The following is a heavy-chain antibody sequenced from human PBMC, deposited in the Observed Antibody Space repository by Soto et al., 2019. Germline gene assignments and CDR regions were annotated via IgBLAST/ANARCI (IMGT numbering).Heavy chain of an antibody. J-gene: IGHJ5*02. CDR2: IHYSGST. CDR3: ARAGWAGSGHDWFDP. CDR1: GGSVSSGGYY. Sequence: KASETLSLTCNVSGGSVSSGGYYWSWIRQHPGKGLEWIGYIHYSGSTYYNPSLKSRVTMSIDTSKNLFSLNLSSVTAADTAVYYCARAGWAGSGHDWFDPWGQGTLVTVSS. D-gene: IGHD6-13*01. V-gene: IGHV4-31*03.